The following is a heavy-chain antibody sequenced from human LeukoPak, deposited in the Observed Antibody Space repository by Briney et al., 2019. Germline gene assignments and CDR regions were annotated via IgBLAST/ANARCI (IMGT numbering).Heavy chain of an antibody. CDR3: ARRAYYYDSSGYYNYFDY. CDR1: GGSISSSSYY. J-gene: IGHJ4*02. V-gene: IGHV4-39*01. Sequence: PSETLSLTCTVSGGSISSSSYYWGWLRQPPGQGLEWIGSIYYSGSTYYNPSLKSRVTISVDTPKNQFSLKLSSVTAADTAVYYCARRAYYYDSSGYYNYFDYWGQGTLVTVSS. D-gene: IGHD3-22*01. CDR2: IYYSGST.